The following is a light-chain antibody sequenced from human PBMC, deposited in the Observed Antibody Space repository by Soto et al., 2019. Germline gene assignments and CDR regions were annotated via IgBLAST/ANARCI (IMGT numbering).Light chain of an antibody. CDR3: SSYRSGSTAFV. J-gene: IGLJ1*01. Sequence: ALTQPASVSGSPGQSITISCTGTSSDVGGYDHVSWYQQHPGRAPKLMIFDVRNRPSGVSNRFSGSKSGNTASLIISGLQTEDEADYYCSSYRSGSTAFVFGTGTKVTVL. V-gene: IGLV2-14*03. CDR2: DVR. CDR1: SSDVGGYDH.